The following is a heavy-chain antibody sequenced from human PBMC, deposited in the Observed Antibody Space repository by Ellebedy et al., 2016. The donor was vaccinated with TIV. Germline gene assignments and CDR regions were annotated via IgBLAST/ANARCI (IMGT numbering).Heavy chain of an antibody. D-gene: IGHD4-11*01. Sequence: ASVTVSCKASGGTFSSYTVTWARQAPGQGLEWVGGILPIFPTPNYAQKFQGRVTITADESANTAYMELSSLTSEDTAVYYCARGKDSGNYVGWFDPWGQGTLVTVSS. J-gene: IGHJ5*02. V-gene: IGHV1-69*13. CDR2: ILPIFPTP. CDR3: ARGKDSGNYVGWFDP. CDR1: GGTFSSYT.